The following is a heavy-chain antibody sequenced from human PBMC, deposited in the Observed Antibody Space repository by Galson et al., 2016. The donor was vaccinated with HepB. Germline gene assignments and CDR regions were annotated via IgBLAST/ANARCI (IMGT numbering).Heavy chain of an antibody. CDR2: IYPGDSDT. D-gene: IGHD6-19*01. CDR3: ARHFRIEVAGKYYFCGFDL. Sequence: QSGAEVKKPGESLKISCKASGYSFNDYWIGWVRQVPGKGLEWMAIIYPGDSDTRYNPSFQGQVTISADTSITTAYLQWNSLKASDTAIYYCARHFRIEVAGKYYFCGFDLWGQGTTVIVSS. V-gene: IGHV5-51*01. CDR1: GYSFNDYW. J-gene: IGHJ6*02.